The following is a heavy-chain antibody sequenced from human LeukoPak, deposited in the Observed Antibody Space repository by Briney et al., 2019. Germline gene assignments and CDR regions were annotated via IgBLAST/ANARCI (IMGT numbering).Heavy chain of an antibody. CDR3: ARLQGGERRGLDY. CDR1: GYTFTGYY. V-gene: IGHV1-2*06. D-gene: IGHD1-1*01. J-gene: IGHJ4*02. CDR2: INPNSGGT. Sequence: GASVKVSCKASGYTFTGYYMHWVRQAPGQGLEWMGRINPNSGGTNYAQKFQGRVTMTRDTSISTAYMELSRLRSDDTAVYYCARLQGGERRGLDYWGQGTLVTVSS.